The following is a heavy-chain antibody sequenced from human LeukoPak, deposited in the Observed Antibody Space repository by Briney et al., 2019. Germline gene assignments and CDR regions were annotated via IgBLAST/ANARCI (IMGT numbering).Heavy chain of an antibody. CDR1: GFTFSSYS. J-gene: IGHJ4*03. CDR3: ANHLACGSTSCPPFDY. CDR2: ISDDSNYI. V-gene: IGHV3-21*01. D-gene: IGHD2-2*01. Sequence: GGSLRLSCAASGFTFSSYSMSWVRQAPGKGLEWVSSISDDSNYIYYADSVEGRFTISRDNAKNSLYLQMNSLRAEDTAVYYCANHLACGSTSCPPFDYWGQGTMVTVSS.